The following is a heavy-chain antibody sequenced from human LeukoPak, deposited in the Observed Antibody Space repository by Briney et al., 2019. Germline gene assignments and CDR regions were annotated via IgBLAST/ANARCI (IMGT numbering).Heavy chain of an antibody. Sequence: PGGSLRLSCAASGFTFSSYSMNWVRQAPGKGLEWVSSISSSSSYIYYADSVKGRFTISRDNAKNSLYLQMNSLRAEDTAVYYCARDVIYDSEIYSYGDSWGQGTLVTVSS. CDR1: GFTFSSYS. CDR2: ISSSSSYI. D-gene: IGHD3-16*01. CDR3: ARDVIYDSEIYSYGDS. V-gene: IGHV3-21*01. J-gene: IGHJ4*02.